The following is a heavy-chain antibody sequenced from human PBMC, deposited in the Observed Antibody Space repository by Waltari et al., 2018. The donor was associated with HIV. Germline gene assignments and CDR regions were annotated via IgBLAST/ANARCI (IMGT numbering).Heavy chain of an antibody. Sequence: EVQLVESGGGLVKPGGSLRLSCAGSGFTFSSSGMNWVRQAPGKGLEWVAYIRSSSGPMKDADSVKGRFTISRDNAKNSLYLQINSLRAEDTAVYYCASRSSGRVAYGLDVWGQGTTVIVSS. V-gene: IGHV3-21*01. D-gene: IGHD6-19*01. CDR1: GFTFSSSG. CDR2: IRSSSGPM. CDR3: ASRSSGRVAYGLDV. J-gene: IGHJ6*02.